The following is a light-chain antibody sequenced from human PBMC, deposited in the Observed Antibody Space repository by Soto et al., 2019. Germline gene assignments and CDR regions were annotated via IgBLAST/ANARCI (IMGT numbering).Light chain of an antibody. CDR3: QQYGSSPWT. CDR2: GAS. V-gene: IGKV3-20*01. CDR1: QSVSSSY. Sequence: EIVLTQSPGTLSLSPGERATLSCRASQSVSSSYLAWYQQKPGQAPRLLIYGASSRATGIPDRFSGSGSGTEFTLTISRLEPEDFALYYCQQYGSSPWTFGQGTKVDIK. J-gene: IGKJ1*01.